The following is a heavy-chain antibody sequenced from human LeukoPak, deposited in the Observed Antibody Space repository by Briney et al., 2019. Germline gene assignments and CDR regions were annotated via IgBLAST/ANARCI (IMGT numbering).Heavy chain of an antibody. J-gene: IGHJ4*02. CDR2: INDSGDNI. V-gene: IGHV3-23*01. Sequence: GGSLRLSCVASGFSSHIYVMSWVRQAPGKGLEWVSSINDSGDNINYADSVKGRFSISRDNSKSTLYLQMNSLRAEDTAVYYCARETRGFDYWGQGTLVTVSS. CDR1: GFSSHIYV. D-gene: IGHD3-10*01. CDR3: ARETRGFDY.